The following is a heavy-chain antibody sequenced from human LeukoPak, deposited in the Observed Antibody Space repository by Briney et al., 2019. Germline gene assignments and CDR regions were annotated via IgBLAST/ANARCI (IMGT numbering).Heavy chain of an antibody. CDR3: ARTNPSFDY. CDR1: GGSISSYY. V-gene: IGHV4-59*08. J-gene: IGHJ4*02. CDR2: IFYSGST. Sequence: SETLSLTCAVSGGSISSYYWSWIRQPPGKGLEWIWYIFYSGSTNYNPSLKSRVTISVDTSKNQVSLKLRSVTAADTAVYYCARTNPSFDYWGQGTLVTVSS.